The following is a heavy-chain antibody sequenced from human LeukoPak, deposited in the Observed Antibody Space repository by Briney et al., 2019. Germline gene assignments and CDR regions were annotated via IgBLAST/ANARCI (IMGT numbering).Heavy chain of an antibody. CDR2: ISSSSSYT. J-gene: IGHJ4*02. V-gene: IGHV3-11*05. CDR1: GFTFSDSY. CDR3: ARGGYDVARPFDY. Sequence: GGSLRLSCAASGFTFSDSYMSWIRQAPGKGLEWVSYISSSSSYTNYADSVKGRFTISRDNAKNSLYRQMNSPRAEDTAVYYCARGGYDVARPFDYWGQGTLVTVSS. D-gene: IGHD5-12*01.